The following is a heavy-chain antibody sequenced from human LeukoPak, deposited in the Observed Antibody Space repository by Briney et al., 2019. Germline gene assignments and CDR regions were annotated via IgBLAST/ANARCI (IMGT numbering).Heavy chain of an antibody. CDR3: ARASGTMVRGVYFDY. Sequence: GASVKVSCKASGYTFTSYGISWVRQAPGQGLEWMGWISAYNGNTNYAHKLQCRVTMTTDTSTSTAYMELRSLRSDDTAVYYCARASGTMVRGVYFDYWGQGTLVTVSS. CDR2: ISAYNGNT. V-gene: IGHV1-18*01. CDR1: GYTFTSYG. J-gene: IGHJ4*02. D-gene: IGHD3-10*01.